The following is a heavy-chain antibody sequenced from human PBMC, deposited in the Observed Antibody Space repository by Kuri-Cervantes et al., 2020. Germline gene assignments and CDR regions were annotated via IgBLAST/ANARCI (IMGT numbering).Heavy chain of an antibody. CDR3: ARQYYDFWSGYYYYGMDV. V-gene: IGHV2-5*01. CDR2: IYWNDDK. Sequence: SGPPLVKPTQTLTPTCTFSGFSFSTSAVGVVWILQPPGKALEWLALIYWNDDKRYSPSLKSRLTITKDTSKNQVVLTMTNMDSVDTATYYCARQYYDFWSGYYYYGMDVWGQGTTVTVSS. CDR1: GFSFSTSAVG. J-gene: IGHJ6*02. D-gene: IGHD3-3*01.